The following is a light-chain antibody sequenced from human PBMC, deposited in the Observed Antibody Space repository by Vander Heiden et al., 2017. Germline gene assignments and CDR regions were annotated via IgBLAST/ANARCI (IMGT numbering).Light chain of an antibody. V-gene: IGLV2-14*03. CDR1: SSDVGGYNY. CDR2: DVS. Sequence: QSALTQPASVSGSPGQSITISCTGTSSDVGGYNYVSWYQRHPGKAPKLMIFDVSNRPSDISNRFSASKSGNTVSLTISGLQAEDEADYYCASYTSSTTRVFGGGTKLTVL. CDR3: ASYTSSTTRV. J-gene: IGLJ2*01.